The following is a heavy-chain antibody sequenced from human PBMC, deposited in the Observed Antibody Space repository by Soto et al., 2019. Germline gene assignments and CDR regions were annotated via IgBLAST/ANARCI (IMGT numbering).Heavy chain of an antibody. V-gene: IGHV1-69*12. J-gene: IGHJ4*02. D-gene: IGHD6-6*01. Sequence: QVQLVQSGAEVKKPGSSVKVSCKASGGTFSSYAISWVRQSPGQGLEWMGGIIPIFGTANYAQKFQGRVTMTADDSTSTAYMELSSLSSVDTAVYYCARVPSIAAPHHFAYWGQGPLVTVSP. CDR3: ARVPSIAAPHHFAY. CDR2: IIPIFGTA. CDR1: GGTFSSYA.